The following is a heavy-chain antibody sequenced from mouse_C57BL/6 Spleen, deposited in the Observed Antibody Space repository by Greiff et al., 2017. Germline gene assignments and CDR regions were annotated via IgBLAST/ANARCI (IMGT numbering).Heavy chain of an antibody. J-gene: IGHJ2*01. CDR2: IDPENGDT. Sequence: EVQLQQSGAELVRPGASVKLSCTASGFKIKDDYMHWVKQRPEQGLEWIGWIDPENGDTEYASKFQGKATITADTSSNTAYLQLSSLTSEDTAVYYCTRDYGSSTYYFDYWGQGTTLTVSS. V-gene: IGHV14-4*01. CDR1: GFKIKDDY. D-gene: IGHD1-1*01. CDR3: TRDYGSSTYYFDY.